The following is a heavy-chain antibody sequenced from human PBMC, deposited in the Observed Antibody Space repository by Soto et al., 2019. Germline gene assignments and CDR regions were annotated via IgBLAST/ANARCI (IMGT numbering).Heavy chain of an antibody. CDR1: GGTFSSYA. J-gene: IGHJ4*01. CDR3: ARDYGAPRRLGREYSSSWAPTHFEPSFDY. V-gene: IGHV1-69*13. CDR2: IIPIFGTA. D-gene: IGHD6-13*01. Sequence: SVKVSCKASGGTFSSYAISWVRQAPGQGLEWMGGIIPIFGTANYAQKFQGRVTITADESTSTAYMELSSLRSEDTAVYYCARDYGAPRRLGREYSSSWAPTHFEPSFDYWGHGTLVTVSS.